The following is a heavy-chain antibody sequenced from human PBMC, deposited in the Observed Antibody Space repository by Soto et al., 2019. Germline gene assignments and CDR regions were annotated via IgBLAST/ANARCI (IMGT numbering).Heavy chain of an antibody. V-gene: IGHV2-5*02. CDR3: AHLMGYGSGNDQ. Sequence: QITLKESGPPLVKPTQTLTLTCTFSGFSLSTSGVGVAWIRQPPGEALEWLGVIYWDDDKRYSPSLKSRLTITKDTSKNQVVLTMTNMDSVDTGTYYCAHLMGYGSGNDQWGQGTLVTVSS. J-gene: IGHJ5*02. D-gene: IGHD3-10*01. CDR1: GFSLSTSGVG. CDR2: IYWDDDK.